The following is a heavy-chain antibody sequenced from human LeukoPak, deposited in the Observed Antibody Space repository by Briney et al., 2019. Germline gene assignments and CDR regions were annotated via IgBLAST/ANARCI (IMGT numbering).Heavy chain of an antibody. Sequence: SETLSLTCAVYGGSSSGYYWSWIRQPPGKGLEWIGEINHSGSTNYNPSLKSRVTISVDTSKNQFSLKLSSVTAADTAVYYCARAGDHAFDYWGQGTLVTVSS. CDR2: INHSGST. V-gene: IGHV4-34*01. CDR3: ARAGDHAFDY. CDR1: GGSSSGYY. J-gene: IGHJ4*02. D-gene: IGHD2-21*01.